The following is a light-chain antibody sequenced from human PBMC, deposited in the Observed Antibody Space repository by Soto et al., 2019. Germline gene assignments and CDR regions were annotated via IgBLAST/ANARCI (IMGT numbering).Light chain of an antibody. CDR1: SSDVGGYNY. CDR2: EVI. CDR3: SSYTSSSTWV. Sequence: QSVLTQPASVSGSPGQSITISCTGTSSDVGGYNYVSWYQQHPGKAPKVTIYEVINRLSGVSSLFSGFKSGNTASLTISGLQDEDEAEYYCSSYTSSSTWVFGGGTKLTVL. J-gene: IGLJ3*02. V-gene: IGLV2-14*03.